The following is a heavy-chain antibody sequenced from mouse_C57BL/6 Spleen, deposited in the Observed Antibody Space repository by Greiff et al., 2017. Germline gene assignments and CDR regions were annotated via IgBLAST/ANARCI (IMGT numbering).Heavy chain of an antibody. CDR1: GYTFTDYN. V-gene: IGHV1-22*01. Sequence: VQLKESGPELVKPGASVKMSCKASGYTFTDYNMHWVKQSHGKSLEWIGYINPNNGGTSYNQKFKGKATLTVNKSSSTAYMELRSLTSEDSAVYYWARAGAQWYFDDWGQGTTLTVSS. J-gene: IGHJ2*01. D-gene: IGHD3-2*02. CDR2: INPNNGGT. CDR3: ARAGAQWYFDD.